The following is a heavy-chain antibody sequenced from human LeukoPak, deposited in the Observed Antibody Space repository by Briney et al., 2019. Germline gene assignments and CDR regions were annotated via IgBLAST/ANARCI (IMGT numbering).Heavy chain of an antibody. CDR2: IYYSGST. D-gene: IGHD5-24*01. CDR1: GGSISSGGYY. J-gene: IGHJ4*02. Sequence: SQTLSLTCTVSGGSISSGGYYWSWIRQHPGKGLEWIGYIYYSGSTYYNPSLKSRVTISIDTSKNQFSLKLTSVTAADTAVYYCAREGLKNVHNPLGYWGQGTLVTVPS. V-gene: IGHV4-31*03. CDR3: AREGLKNVHNPLGY.